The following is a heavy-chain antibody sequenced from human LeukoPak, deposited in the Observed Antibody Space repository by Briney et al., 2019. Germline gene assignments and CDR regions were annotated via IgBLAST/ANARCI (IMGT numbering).Heavy chain of an antibody. D-gene: IGHD6-13*01. CDR3: AVSIAAAVLLPLIDY. CDR1: GYTFTSYG. CDR2: IIPIFGTA. V-gene: IGHV1-69*06. Sequence: GASVKVSCKSSGYTFTSYGISWVRQAPGQGLEWMGGIIPIFGTANYAQKFQGRVTITADKSTSTAYMELSSLRSEDTAVYYCAVSIAAAVLLPLIDYWGQGTLVTVSS. J-gene: IGHJ4*02.